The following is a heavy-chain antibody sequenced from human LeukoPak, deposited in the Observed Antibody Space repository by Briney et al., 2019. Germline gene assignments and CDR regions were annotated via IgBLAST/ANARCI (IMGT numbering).Heavy chain of an antibody. CDR1: GFTFSNYG. CDR2: IRYDGSNK. Sequence: GGSLRLSCAASGFTFSNYGMRWVRQAPGKGLEWVAFIRYDGSNKYCADSVKGRFTVSRDNTKNTLYLQMNSLRAEDMAAYYCAKEKNDYSDYSYMDVWGKGTTVTVSS. CDR3: AKEKNDYSDYSYMDV. D-gene: IGHD4-11*01. V-gene: IGHV3-30*02. J-gene: IGHJ6*03.